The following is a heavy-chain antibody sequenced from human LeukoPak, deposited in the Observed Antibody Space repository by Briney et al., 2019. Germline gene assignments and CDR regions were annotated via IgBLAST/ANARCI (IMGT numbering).Heavy chain of an antibody. CDR1: GGSISSYY. CDR3: ARHGAVAGISGRSSWFDP. D-gene: IGHD6-19*01. V-gene: IGHV4-59*08. Sequence: PSETLSLTCTVSGGSISSYYWSWIRQPPGKGLEWIGYIYYSGSTNYNPSLKSRVTISVDTSKNQFSLKLSSVTAADTAVYYCARHGAVAGISGRSSWFDPWGQGTLVTVSS. CDR2: IYYSGST. J-gene: IGHJ5*02.